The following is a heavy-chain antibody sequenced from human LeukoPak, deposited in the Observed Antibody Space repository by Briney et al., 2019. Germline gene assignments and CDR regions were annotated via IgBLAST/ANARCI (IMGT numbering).Heavy chain of an antibody. V-gene: IGHV4-61*02. Sequence: SQTLSLTCTVAGGSISSGSYYWSWIRQPAGKGLEWIGRIYTSSSTNYNPSLKSRVTISVDTSKNQFSLKLSSVTAADTAVYYCARDHYYDSSGYYNWFDPWGQGTLVTVSS. J-gene: IGHJ5*02. CDR1: GGSISSGSYY. CDR2: IYTSSST. D-gene: IGHD3-22*01. CDR3: ARDHYYDSSGYYNWFDP.